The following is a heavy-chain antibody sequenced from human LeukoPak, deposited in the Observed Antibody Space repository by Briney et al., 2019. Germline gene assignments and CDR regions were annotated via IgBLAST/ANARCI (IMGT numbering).Heavy chain of an antibody. V-gene: IGHV1-2*02. J-gene: IGHJ6*02. CDR2: INPNSGGT. CDR1: GYTFTGYY. Sequence: GASVKVSCKASGYTFTGYYMHWVPQAPGQGLEWMGWINPNSGGTNYAQKFQGRVTMTRDTSISTAYMELSRLRSDDTAVYYCARMIAGYYYYGMDVWGQGTTVTVSS. CDR3: ARMIAGYYYYGMDV. D-gene: IGHD2-21*01.